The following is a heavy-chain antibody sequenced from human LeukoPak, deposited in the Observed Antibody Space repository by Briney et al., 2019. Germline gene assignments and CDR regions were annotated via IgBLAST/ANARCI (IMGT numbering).Heavy chain of an antibody. J-gene: IGHJ4*02. V-gene: IGHV1-69*05. CDR2: IIPIFGTA. CDR1: GGTFSSYA. D-gene: IGHD3-9*01. Sequence: EASVKVSCKASGGTFSSYAISWVRQAPGQGLEWMGGIIPIFGTANYAQKFQGRVTITTDESTSTAYMELSSLRSEDTAVYYCARDFAYDMLEYWGQGTLVTVSS. CDR3: ARDFAYDMLEY.